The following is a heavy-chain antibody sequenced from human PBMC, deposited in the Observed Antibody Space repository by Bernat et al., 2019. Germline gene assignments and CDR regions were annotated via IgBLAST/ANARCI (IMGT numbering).Heavy chain of an antibody. CDR2: ISSSSSYI. CDR3: ARALGVGVTRIGDVFDI. CDR1: GFIFSSYS. D-gene: IGHD3-3*01. Sequence: EVQLVESGGGLVKPGGSLRLSCAASGFIFSSYSMNWVRQAPGKGLEWVSSISSSSSYIYYEDSSKGRFTIASDNDKNSLYLQMNSLRAEDTAVYYCARALGVGVTRIGDVFDIWGQGTMVTVSS. J-gene: IGHJ3*02. V-gene: IGHV3-21*01.